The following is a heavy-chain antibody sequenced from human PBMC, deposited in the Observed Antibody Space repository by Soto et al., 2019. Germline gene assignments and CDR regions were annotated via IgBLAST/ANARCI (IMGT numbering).Heavy chain of an antibody. CDR2: INDSGST. V-gene: IGHV4-34*01. CDR1: GGSFSGYY. D-gene: IGHD6-6*01. Sequence: SETLSLTCAIYGGSFSGYYWSWIRQPPGKGLEWIGEINDSGSTNYNPSLKSRVTISVDTSKNQFSLKVTSVTAADTAVYYCARARSSSSGGGYYNMDVWGRGTTVTV. CDR3: ARARSSSSGGGYYNMDV. J-gene: IGHJ6*03.